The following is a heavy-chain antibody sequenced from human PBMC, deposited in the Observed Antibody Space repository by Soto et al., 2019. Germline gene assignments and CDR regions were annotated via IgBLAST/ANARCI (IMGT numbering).Heavy chain of an antibody. CDR1: GFTFSSYA. V-gene: IGHV3-30-3*01. CDR2: ISYDGSNK. J-gene: IGHJ6*02. Sequence: GGSLRLSCAASGFTFSSYAMHWVRQAPGKGLEWVAVISYDGSNKYYADSVKGRFTISRDNSKNTLYLQMNSLRAEDTAVYYCARDRRDSSSWYGNYYYYGMDAWGQGTTVTVSS. CDR3: ARDRRDSSSWYGNYYYYGMDA. D-gene: IGHD6-13*01.